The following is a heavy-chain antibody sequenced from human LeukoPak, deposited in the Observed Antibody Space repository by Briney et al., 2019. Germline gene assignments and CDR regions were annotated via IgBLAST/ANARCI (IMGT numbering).Heavy chain of an antibody. V-gene: IGHV4-31*03. CDR1: GGSISSGGEY. J-gene: IGHJ3*02. Sequence: PSQTLSLTCTASGGSISSGGEYWSWIRQHPGKGLEWIGYVYYSGSTYYNPSLKSRVTISVDTSENQFSLKLSSVTAADTAVYYCAREKTAYYYDSSGFSEGAFDIWGQGTMVTVSS. CDR3: AREKTAYYYDSSGFSEGAFDI. D-gene: IGHD3-22*01. CDR2: VYYSGST.